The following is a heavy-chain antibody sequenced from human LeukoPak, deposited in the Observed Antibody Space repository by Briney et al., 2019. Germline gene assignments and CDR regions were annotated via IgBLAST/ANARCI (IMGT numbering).Heavy chain of an antibody. CDR2: IEQDGSEK. Sequence: GGPLRLSCAASGFTFSSYWMSWVRQAPGKGLEWVANIEQDGSEKYYVDSVKGRFTISRDNAKNSLYLQMNSLRAEDTAVYYCARVWTPFGPTFDYWGQGTLVTVSS. J-gene: IGHJ4*02. CDR1: GFTFSSYW. D-gene: IGHD3/OR15-3a*01. V-gene: IGHV3-7*01. CDR3: ARVWTPFGPTFDY.